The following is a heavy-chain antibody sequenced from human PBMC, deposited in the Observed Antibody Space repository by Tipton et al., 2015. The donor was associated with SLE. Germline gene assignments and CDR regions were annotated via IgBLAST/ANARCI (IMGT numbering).Heavy chain of an antibody. CDR2: INPNDNSA. J-gene: IGHJ4*02. CDR1: GYSFSNYY. Sequence: QSGPEVKKPGASVKVSCKASGYSFSNYYMHWVRQAPGQGLEWMGIINPNDNSATYAQKFQGRVTMTSDMSTNTVYMELSSLRSEDTAVYYCARNLSIDYWGQGTQVTVSS. CDR3: ARNLSIDY. V-gene: IGHV1-46*01.